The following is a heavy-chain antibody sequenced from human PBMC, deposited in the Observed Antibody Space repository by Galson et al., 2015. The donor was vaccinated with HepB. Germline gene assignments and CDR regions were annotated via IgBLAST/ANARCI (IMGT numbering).Heavy chain of an antibody. CDR1: DNPVWSYH. D-gene: IGHD6-13*01. CDR2: IYYTGGA. J-gene: IGHJ4*02. V-gene: IGHV4-59*02. Sequence: SETLSLTCSVSDNPVWSYHWSWIRQRPGKGLEWIGYIYYTGGADYNPSLERRVTISIDPSKSQFYLSLRSVTAADTAIYYCARAPNRVSEAGTFYYWGQGTLVTVSS. CDR3: ARAPNRVSEAGTFYY.